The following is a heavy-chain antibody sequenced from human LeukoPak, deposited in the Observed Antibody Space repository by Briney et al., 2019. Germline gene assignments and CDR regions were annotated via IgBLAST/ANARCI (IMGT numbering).Heavy chain of an antibody. CDR3: ARVFGGIFGQGFDY. CDR1: GGSISSSSYY. CDR2: IYYSGST. J-gene: IGHJ4*02. V-gene: IGHV4-39*07. D-gene: IGHD2-15*01. Sequence: SETLSLTCTVSGGSISSSSYYWGWIRQPPGKGLEWIGSIYYSGSTYYNPSLKSRVTISVDTSKNQFSLKLSSVTAADTAVYYCARVFGGIFGQGFDYWGQGTLVTVSS.